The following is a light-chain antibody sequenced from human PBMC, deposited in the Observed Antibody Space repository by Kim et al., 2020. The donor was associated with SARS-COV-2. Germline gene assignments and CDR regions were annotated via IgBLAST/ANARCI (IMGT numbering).Light chain of an antibody. Sequence: EPASISRRSSQSLLHSDGYNYLDWYLQKPGQSPQLLIYMGSHRASGVPDRFSGSGSGTDFTLKISRVEAEDVGIYYCMQSLQTPFSFGPGTKWISN. V-gene: IGKV2-28*01. CDR2: MGS. CDR3: MQSLQTPFS. CDR1: QSLLHSDGYNY. J-gene: IGKJ3*01.